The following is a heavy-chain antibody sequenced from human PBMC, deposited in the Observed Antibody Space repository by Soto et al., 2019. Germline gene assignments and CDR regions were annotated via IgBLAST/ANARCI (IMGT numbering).Heavy chain of an antibody. Sequence: GGSLRLSCAASGFTFSSYGMHWVRQAPGKGLEWVEVISYDGSNKYYADSVKGRFTISRDNSKNTLYLQMNSLRAEDTAVYYCAKSLPTPFDYWGQGTLVTVSS. CDR1: GFTFSSYG. J-gene: IGHJ4*02. CDR3: AKSLPTPFDY. CDR2: ISYDGSNK. V-gene: IGHV3-30*18.